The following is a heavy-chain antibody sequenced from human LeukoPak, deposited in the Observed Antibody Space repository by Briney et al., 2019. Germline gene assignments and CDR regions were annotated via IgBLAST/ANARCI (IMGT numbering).Heavy chain of an antibody. D-gene: IGHD5-12*01. CDR1: GGSISSSSYY. V-gene: IGHV4-39*01. Sequence: PSETLSLTCTVSGGSISSSSYYRGWIRQPPGKGLEWIGSIYYSGSTYYNPSLKSRVTISVDTSKNQFSLKLSSVTAADTAVYYCARRRVATDWYFDLWGRGTLVTVSS. J-gene: IGHJ2*01. CDR2: IYYSGST. CDR3: ARRRVATDWYFDL.